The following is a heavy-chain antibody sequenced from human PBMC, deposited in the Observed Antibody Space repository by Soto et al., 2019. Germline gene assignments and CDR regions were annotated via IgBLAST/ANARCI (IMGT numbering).Heavy chain of an antibody. D-gene: IGHD3-3*01. CDR1: GGSMSSYY. J-gene: IGHJ5*02. V-gene: IGHV4-4*07. Sequence: SETLSLTCTVSGGSMSSYYWTWIRQPAGKGLEWIGRVYSSGGTHYNPSLKRRVTISLDTSKNQFSLRLLSVTDADTAVYYCARGQRFSDWFDPWGQGTLVTVSS. CDR3: ARGQRFSDWFDP. CDR2: VYSSGGT.